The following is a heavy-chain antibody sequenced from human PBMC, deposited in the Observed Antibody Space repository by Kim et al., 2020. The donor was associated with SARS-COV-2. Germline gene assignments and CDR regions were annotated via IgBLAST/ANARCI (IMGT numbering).Heavy chain of an antibody. Sequence: YADSLKGRFTISRDNAKNTLYLQVNSLRAEDTAVYYCARGHYDSSGLFDYWGQGTLVTVSS. D-gene: IGHD3-22*01. CDR3: ARGHYDSSGLFDY. V-gene: IGHV3-74*01. J-gene: IGHJ4*02.